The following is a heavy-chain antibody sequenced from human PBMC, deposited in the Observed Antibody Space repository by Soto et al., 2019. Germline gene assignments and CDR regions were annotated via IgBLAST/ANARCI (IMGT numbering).Heavy chain of an antibody. J-gene: IGHJ4*02. CDR1: GYNFPAYW. CDR2: IYPDDSDT. CDR3: ASSVLVTSTMNYFDL. V-gene: IGHV5-51*01. D-gene: IGHD2-8*02. Sequence: PGESLKISCKGSGYNFPAYWIAWVRQMPGKGLEWMGIIYPDDSDTRYSPSFLGQVTISADKSIKTTYLQLSSLKASDTAIYFCASSVLVTSTMNYFDLWGQGTLVTVSS.